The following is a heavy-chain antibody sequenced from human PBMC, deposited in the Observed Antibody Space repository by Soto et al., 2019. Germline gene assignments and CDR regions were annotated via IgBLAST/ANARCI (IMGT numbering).Heavy chain of an antibody. D-gene: IGHD2-8*02. CDR3: AREKMNDRTGAPDI. CDR2: IDPRRGRP. J-gene: IGHJ3*02. Sequence: ASVKVSCKASGYTFTNYFIHWVRQAPGQGLEWMRLIDPRRGRPRYPQKFQDRVIMTRDTSTTTVYMELSSGISEDTAIYYCAREKMNDRTGAPDIWGQ. CDR1: GYTFTNYF. V-gene: IGHV1-46*01.